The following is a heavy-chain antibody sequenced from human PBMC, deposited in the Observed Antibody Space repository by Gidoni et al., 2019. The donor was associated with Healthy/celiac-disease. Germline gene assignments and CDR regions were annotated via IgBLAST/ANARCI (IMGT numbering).Heavy chain of an antibody. J-gene: IGHJ6*02. D-gene: IGHD6-13*01. CDR3: AKAAAVDYYYYYGMDV. V-gene: IGHV3-30*18. CDR2: ISYDGSNK. Sequence: QVQLVESGGGVVQPGRSLRLSCASSGFSFSSYGMHWFRQAPGKGLEWVAVISYDGSNKYYADSVKGRFTISRDNSKNTLYLQMNSLRAEDTAVYYCAKAAAVDYYYYYGMDVWGQGTTVTVSS. CDR1: GFSFSSYG.